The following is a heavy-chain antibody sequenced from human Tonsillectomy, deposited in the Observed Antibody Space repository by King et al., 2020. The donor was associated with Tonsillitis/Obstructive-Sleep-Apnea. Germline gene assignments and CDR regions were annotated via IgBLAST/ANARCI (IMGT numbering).Heavy chain of an antibody. J-gene: IGHJ3*02. V-gene: IGHV4-61*01. CDR3: ARIREDYGDYLAAFDI. D-gene: IGHD4-17*01. CDR1: GGSVSSGSYY. Sequence: QLQESGPGLVKPSETLSLTCTVSGGSVSSGSYYWSWIRQPPGKGLEWIGYIYYSGSTNYNPSLKSRVTISVDTSNNQFSLKLSSVTAADTAVYYCARIREDYGDYLAAFDIWGQGTMVTVSS. CDR2: IYYSGST.